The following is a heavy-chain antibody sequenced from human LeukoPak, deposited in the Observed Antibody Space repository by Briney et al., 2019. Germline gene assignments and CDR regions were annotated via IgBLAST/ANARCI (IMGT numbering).Heavy chain of an antibody. J-gene: IGHJ5*02. CDR3: ARGVGGDSRFDP. Sequence: GGSLRLSCAASGFTFSSSWMHWVRQAPGKGLVWVSRINSDGSSTTYADSVKGRFTISRDNTKNTLFLQMNSLRAEDTAVYYCARGVGGDSRFDPWGQGTLVTVSS. D-gene: IGHD1-26*01. CDR2: INSDGSST. V-gene: IGHV3-74*01. CDR1: GFTFSSSW.